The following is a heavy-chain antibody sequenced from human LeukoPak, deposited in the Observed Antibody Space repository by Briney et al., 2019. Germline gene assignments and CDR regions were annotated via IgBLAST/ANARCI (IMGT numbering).Heavy chain of an antibody. J-gene: IGHJ4*02. D-gene: IGHD6-19*01. Sequence: GGSLRLSCAASGFTFSSYGMHWVRQAPGKGLEWVAFIRYDGSNKYYADSVKGRFTISRDNSKNKLYLQMNSLRAEDTAVYYCAKDRGIAVAGTYYFDYWGQGTLVTVSS. V-gene: IGHV3-30*02. CDR2: IRYDGSNK. CDR1: GFTFSSYG. CDR3: AKDRGIAVAGTYYFDY.